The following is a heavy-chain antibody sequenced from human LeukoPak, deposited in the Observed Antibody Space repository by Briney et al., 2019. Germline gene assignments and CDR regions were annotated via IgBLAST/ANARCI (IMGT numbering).Heavy chain of an antibody. D-gene: IGHD3-16*02. Sequence: GASVKVSCKASGYTFTSYDINWVRQATGQGLEWMGWMSPNSGNTGYAQKFQGRVTMTRNTSISTAYMELSSLRSEDTAVYYCARGRTHYDYVWGSYQGPNDYWGQGTLVTVSS. J-gene: IGHJ4*02. CDR3: ARGRTHYDYVWGSYQGPNDY. CDR2: MSPNSGNT. V-gene: IGHV1-8*01. CDR1: GYTFTSYD.